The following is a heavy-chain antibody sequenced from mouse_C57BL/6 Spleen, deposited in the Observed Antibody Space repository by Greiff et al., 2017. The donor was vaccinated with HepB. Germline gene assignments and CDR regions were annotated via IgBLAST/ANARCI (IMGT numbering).Heavy chain of an antibody. CDR2: IDPSDSYT. CDR3: AKLDD. J-gene: IGHJ4*01. Sequence: QVQLQHPGAELVKPGASVKLSCKASGYTFTSYWMQWVKQRPGQGLEWIGEIDPSDSYTNYNQKFTGKATLTVDTSSSTAYMQLSSLTSANSAVYYCAKLDDWGQGTSVTVSS. CDR1: GYTFTSYW. V-gene: IGHV1-50*01.